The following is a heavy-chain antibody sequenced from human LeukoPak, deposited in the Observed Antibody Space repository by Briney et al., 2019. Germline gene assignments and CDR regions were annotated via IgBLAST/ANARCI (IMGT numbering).Heavy chain of an antibody. Sequence: ASVKVSCKASVYTFTGSYLHWVRQAPGQRLEWMGWINPDSGGTNIAHNFQGRVTMTRDTSISTAYMELSSLRSDDTAMYFCARDPGLMVYAISSTAYYFDYWGQGTLVTVSS. CDR1: VYTFTGSY. V-gene: IGHV1-2*02. CDR2: INPDSGGT. J-gene: IGHJ4*02. D-gene: IGHD2-8*01. CDR3: ARDPGLMVYAISSTAYYFDY.